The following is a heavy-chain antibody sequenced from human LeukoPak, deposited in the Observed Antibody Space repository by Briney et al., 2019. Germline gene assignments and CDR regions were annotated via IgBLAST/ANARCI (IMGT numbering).Heavy chain of an antibody. J-gene: IGHJ3*02. CDR1: GFAFDDYA. Sequence: GGSLRLSCAASGFAFDDYAMHWVRQAPGKGLEWVSGINWNSDRIGYADSVKGRFTISRDNAKNSLYLRMNSLRAEDTALYYCAKDRRYSSGGGASDIWGQGTMVTVSS. CDR3: AKDRRYSSGGGASDI. D-gene: IGHD6-19*01. V-gene: IGHV3-9*01. CDR2: INWNSDRI.